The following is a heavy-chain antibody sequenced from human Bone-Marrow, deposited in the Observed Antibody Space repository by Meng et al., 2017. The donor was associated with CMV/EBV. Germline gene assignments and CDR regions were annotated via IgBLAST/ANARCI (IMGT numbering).Heavy chain of an antibody. Sequence: GSLRLSCTVSGGSISSYYWSWIRQPPGKGLEWIGYIYYSGSTNYNPSLKSRVTISVDTSKNQFSLKLSSVTAADTAVYYCARNGGDDASDIWGQGTMVTVSS. D-gene: IGHD2-21*01. CDR1: GGSISSYY. J-gene: IGHJ3*02. CDR2: IYYSGST. V-gene: IGHV4-59*01. CDR3: ARNGGDDASDI.